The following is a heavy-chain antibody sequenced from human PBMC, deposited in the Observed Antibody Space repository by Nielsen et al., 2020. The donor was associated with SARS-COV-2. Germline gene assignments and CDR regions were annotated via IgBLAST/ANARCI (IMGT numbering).Heavy chain of an antibody. D-gene: IGHD5-18*01. CDR1: GFTFSSYS. Sequence: GESLKISCAASGFTFSSYSMNWVRQAPGKGLEWVSYISSSSSSIYYADSVKDRFTISRDNAKNSLYLQMNSLRAEDTAVYYCASKQLWLPWGQGTLVTVSS. J-gene: IGHJ4*02. CDR3: ASKQLWLP. V-gene: IGHV3-48*01. CDR2: ISSSSSSI.